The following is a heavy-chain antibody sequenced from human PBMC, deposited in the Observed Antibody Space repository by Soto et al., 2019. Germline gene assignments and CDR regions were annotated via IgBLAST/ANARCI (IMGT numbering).Heavy chain of an antibody. CDR3: ARLADYGDYVGWFDP. CDR2: IIPILGIA. Sequence: SVKVSCKASGGTFSRYTISWLRQAPGQGLEWMGRIIPILGIANYAQKFQGRVTITADKSTSTADMERSSLRSEDTAVYYCARLADYGDYVGWFDPWGQGTLVTVSS. CDR1: GGTFSRYT. J-gene: IGHJ5*02. D-gene: IGHD4-17*01. V-gene: IGHV1-69*02.